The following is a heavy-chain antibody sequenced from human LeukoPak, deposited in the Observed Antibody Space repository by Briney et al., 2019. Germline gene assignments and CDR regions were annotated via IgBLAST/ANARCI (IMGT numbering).Heavy chain of an antibody. D-gene: IGHD6-13*01. J-gene: IGHJ4*02. V-gene: IGHV3-66*01. CDR1: GFPVNSNF. Sequence: PGGSLSLSFAASGFPVNSNFMSWVRQAPGRGLEWGLFIYSGGSTYYADSVKGRFTISRYNSKNTLYLQMNSLRAEDTAVYYCAREYSNSWMVFDYWGQGTLVTVSS. CDR3: AREYSNSWMVFDY. CDR2: IYSGGST.